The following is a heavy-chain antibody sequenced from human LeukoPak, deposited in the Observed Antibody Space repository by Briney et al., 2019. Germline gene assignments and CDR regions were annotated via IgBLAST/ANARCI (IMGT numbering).Heavy chain of an antibody. V-gene: IGHV3-20*04. J-gene: IGHJ4*02. CDR2: INWNGGST. D-gene: IGHD6-13*01. Sequence: GGSLRLSCAASGFTFDDYGMSWVRQAPGKGLEWVSGINWNGGSTGYADSVKGRFTISRDNAKNSLYLQMNSLRAEDTALYYCARGYSSSWSLGYFDYWGQGTLVTVSS. CDR1: GFTFDDYG. CDR3: ARGYSSSWSLGYFDY.